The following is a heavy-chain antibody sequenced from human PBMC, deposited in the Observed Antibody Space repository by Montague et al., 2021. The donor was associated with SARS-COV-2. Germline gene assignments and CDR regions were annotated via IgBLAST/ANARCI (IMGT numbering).Heavy chain of an antibody. J-gene: IGHJ5*02. D-gene: IGHD4-11*01. V-gene: IGHV4-39*01. CDR3: VRPKGVYSTPFDT. Sequence: SETLSLTCSVSGGSISSSSYQWGWVRQSAGKGLEWLGNIFKTGRAYPXSSLKSRVTLFVDSSKNHFSLNLTSVTAADTALYYCVRPKGVYSTPFDTWGQGTLVTVSS. CDR2: IFKTGRA. CDR1: GGSISSSSYQ.